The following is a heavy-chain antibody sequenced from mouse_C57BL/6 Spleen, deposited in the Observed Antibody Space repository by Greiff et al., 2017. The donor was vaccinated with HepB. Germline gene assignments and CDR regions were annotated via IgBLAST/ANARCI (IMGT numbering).Heavy chain of an antibody. CDR3: SSAKYGSRSWSFDG. J-gene: IGHJ1*03. D-gene: IGHD1-1*01. CDR2: IDPSDSYT. Sequence: QVQLQQPGAELVMPGASVKLSCKASGYTFTSYWMHWVKQRPGQGLEWIGEIDPSDSYTNYNQKFKGKATLTVDKSSSTAYMQLSSLTSEDSAVYYCSSAKYGSRSWSFDGWGTVITVTVST. CDR1: GYTFTSYW. V-gene: IGHV1-69*01.